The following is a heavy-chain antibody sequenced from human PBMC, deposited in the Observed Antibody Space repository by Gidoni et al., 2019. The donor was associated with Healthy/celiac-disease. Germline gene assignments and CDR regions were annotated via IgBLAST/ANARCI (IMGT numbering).Heavy chain of an antibody. CDR3: ASAYYYDSSSYYYLDY. CDR2: ITPFNGNT. D-gene: IGHD3-22*01. V-gene: IGHV1-45*02. J-gene: IGHJ4*02. CDR1: GYTFTYRY. Sequence: QMQLVQSGAEVKKTGSSVKVSCKASGYTFTYRYLHWVRQAPGQALEWMGWITPFNGNTNYAQKFQDRVTITRDRSMSTAYMELSSLRSEDTAMYYCASAYYYDSSSYYYLDYWGQGTLVTVSS.